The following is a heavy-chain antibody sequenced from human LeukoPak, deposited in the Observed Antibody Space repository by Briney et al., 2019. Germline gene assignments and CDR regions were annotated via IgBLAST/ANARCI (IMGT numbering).Heavy chain of an antibody. CDR2: ISAYNGNT. CDR1: GYTFTGYY. Sequence: ASVKVSCKASGYTFTGYYMHWVRPAPGQGLEWMGWISAYNGNTNYAQKLQGRVTMTTDTSTSTAYMELRSLRSDDTAVYYCAREVDSSSWYDYWGQGTLVTVSS. V-gene: IGHV1-18*04. CDR3: AREVDSSSWYDY. J-gene: IGHJ4*02. D-gene: IGHD6-13*01.